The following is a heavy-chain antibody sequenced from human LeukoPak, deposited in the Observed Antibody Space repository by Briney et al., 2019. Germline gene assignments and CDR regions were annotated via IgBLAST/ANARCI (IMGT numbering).Heavy chain of an antibody. CDR2: IYYSGST. CDR1: GGSISSSSYY. V-gene: IGHV4-39*07. CDR3: ARVWIQRYYDSPQAFDY. Sequence: SETLSLTCTVSGGSISSSSYYWGWIRQPPGKGLEWIGSIYYSGSTYYNPSLNSRVTISVDTSKNQFSLKLSSVTAADTAVYYCARVWIQRYYDSPQAFDYWGQGTLVTVSS. D-gene: IGHD3-22*01. J-gene: IGHJ4*02.